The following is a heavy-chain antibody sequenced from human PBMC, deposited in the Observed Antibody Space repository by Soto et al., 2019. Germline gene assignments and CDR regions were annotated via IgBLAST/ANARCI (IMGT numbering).Heavy chain of an antibody. Sequence: SETLSLTCAVSCGSISSGGYSWSWIRQPPGKGLEWIGYIYHSGSTYYNPSLKSRVTISVDRSKNQFSLKLSSVTAADTAVYYCARGVGYCSSTSCYHSGMDVWGQGTTVTVSS. CDR2: IYHSGST. CDR3: ARGVGYCSSTSCYHSGMDV. V-gene: IGHV4-30-2*01. J-gene: IGHJ6*02. D-gene: IGHD2-2*01. CDR1: CGSISSGGYS.